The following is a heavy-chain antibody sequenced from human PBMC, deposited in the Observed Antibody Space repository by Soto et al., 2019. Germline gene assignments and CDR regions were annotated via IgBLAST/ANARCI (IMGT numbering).Heavy chain of an antibody. CDR1: GFTFGDYA. CDR3: TRSGVCGGDCHNDY. V-gene: IGHV3-49*04. CDR2: IRSKAYGGTT. J-gene: IGHJ4*02. D-gene: IGHD2-21*02. Sequence: GGSLRLSCTASGFTFGDYAMSWVRQAPGKGLEWVGFIRSKAYGGTTEYAASVKGRFTTSRDDSKSIAYLQMNSLKTEDTAVYYCTRSGVCGGDCHNDYWGQGTLVTVSS.